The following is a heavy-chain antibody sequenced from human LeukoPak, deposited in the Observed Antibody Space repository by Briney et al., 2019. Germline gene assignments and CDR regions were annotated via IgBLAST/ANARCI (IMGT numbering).Heavy chain of an antibody. Sequence: GGSLRLSCAASGFSFNNHAMGWVRQAPGKGLEWVSIIIASSGSTFYADSVKGRFTISRDNSKNTLYLQMNSLRVEDTAVYYCVKGGYDFVEVAYFDFWGQGTLVTVSS. CDR2: IIASSGST. CDR3: VKGGYDFVEVAYFDF. V-gene: IGHV3-23*01. CDR1: GFSFNNHA. D-gene: IGHD5-12*01. J-gene: IGHJ4*02.